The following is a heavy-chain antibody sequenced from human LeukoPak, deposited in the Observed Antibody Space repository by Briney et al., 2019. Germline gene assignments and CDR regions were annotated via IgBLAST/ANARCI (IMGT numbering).Heavy chain of an antibody. V-gene: IGHV4-59*12. D-gene: IGHD4-23*01. Sequence: PSETLSLTCTVSGGSISSYYWSWIRQPPGKGLEWIGYIYYSGSTNYNPSLKSRVTISVDTSKNQFSLKLSSVTAADTAVYYCARESGGNSGGAFDIWGQGTMVTVSS. CDR1: GGSISSYY. J-gene: IGHJ3*02. CDR3: ARESGGNSGGAFDI. CDR2: IYYSGST.